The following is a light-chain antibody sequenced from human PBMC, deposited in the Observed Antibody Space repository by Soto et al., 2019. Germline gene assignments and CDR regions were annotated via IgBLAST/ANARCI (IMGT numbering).Light chain of an antibody. V-gene: IGLV1-44*01. Sequence: QSVLTQPPSASGTPGQRVTISCSGSSSNIGSNTVNWYQQLPGTAPKLLIYSNNQRPSGVPDRFSGSKSGTSASLAISGLQSEDEADYYCCSYADTSTFRVLFGGGTKLTVL. CDR3: CSYADTSTFRVL. CDR2: SNN. CDR1: SSNIGSNT. J-gene: IGLJ2*01.